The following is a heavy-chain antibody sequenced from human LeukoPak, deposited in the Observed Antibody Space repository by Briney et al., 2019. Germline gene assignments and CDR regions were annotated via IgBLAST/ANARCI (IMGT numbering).Heavy chain of an antibody. CDR2: IIPIFGTA. D-gene: IGHD2-15*01. J-gene: IGHJ4*02. CDR3: ARALGYGYCSGGSCYSSVLFGV. V-gene: IGHV1-69*06. CDR1: GGTFSSYA. Sequence: ASVKVSCKASGGTFSSYAISWVRQAPGQGLEWMGGIIPIFGTANYAQKFQGRVTITADKSTSTAYMELSSLRSEDTAVYYCARALGYGYCSGGSCYSSVLFGVWGQGTLVTVSS.